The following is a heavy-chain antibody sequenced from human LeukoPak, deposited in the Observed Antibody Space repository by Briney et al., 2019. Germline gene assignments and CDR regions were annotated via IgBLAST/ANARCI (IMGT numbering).Heavy chain of an antibody. Sequence: GGSLRLSCAASGFTFSNYWMNWVRQVPGKGLEWVSSISSSSVYIYYADSVKGRFTISRDNAKNSLYLQMNSLRAEDTAVYYCARDRRVQLWSPAGFDYWGQGTLVTVSS. CDR1: GFTFSNYW. CDR3: ARDRRVQLWSPAGFDY. CDR2: ISSSSVYI. J-gene: IGHJ4*02. V-gene: IGHV3-21*01. D-gene: IGHD5-18*01.